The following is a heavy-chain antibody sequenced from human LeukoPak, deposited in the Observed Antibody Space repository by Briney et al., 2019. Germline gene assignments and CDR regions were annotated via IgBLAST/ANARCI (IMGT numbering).Heavy chain of an antibody. CDR3: ARKGNYDILTGYYTSSFDY. D-gene: IGHD3-9*01. CDR2: INHSGST. CDR1: GGSLSGYY. V-gene: IGHV4-34*01. J-gene: IGHJ4*02. Sequence: SETLSLTCAVYGGSLSGYYWSWIRQPPGKGLEWIGEINHSGSTNYNPSLKSRVTISVDTSKNQFSLKLSSVTAADTAVYYCARKGNYDILTGYYTSSFDYWGQGTLVTVSS.